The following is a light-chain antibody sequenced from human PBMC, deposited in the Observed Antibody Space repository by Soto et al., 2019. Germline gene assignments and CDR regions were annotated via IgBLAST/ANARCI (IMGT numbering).Light chain of an antibody. CDR2: AAS. J-gene: IGKJ5*01. V-gene: IGKV1-39*01. CDR3: QQSHAFPRT. Sequence: QMTQSPSARSASVGDRVTIACRASQPIGNYLSWYQQKPGEAPKVLIFAASSLRSGVPSRFSGSGYGTDFTLTISNLQPEDFATYYCQQSHAFPRTFGQGTRLEIK. CDR1: QPIGNY.